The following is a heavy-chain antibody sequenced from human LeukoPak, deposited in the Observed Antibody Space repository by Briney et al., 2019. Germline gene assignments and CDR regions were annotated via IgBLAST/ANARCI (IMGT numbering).Heavy chain of an antibody. CDR2: ISGGGRST. J-gene: IGHJ4*02. Sequence: GGSLRLSCVASGITYEDYAFSWVRQAPGKGLEWVPVISGGGRSTSYADSLKGRFTISRDNSKNTLYLQMNSLRAEDTAVYYCAQLDVLRSDYFESWGQGTLVTVSS. V-gene: IGHV3-23*01. D-gene: IGHD3-22*01. CDR3: AQLDVLRSDYFES. CDR1: GITYEDYA.